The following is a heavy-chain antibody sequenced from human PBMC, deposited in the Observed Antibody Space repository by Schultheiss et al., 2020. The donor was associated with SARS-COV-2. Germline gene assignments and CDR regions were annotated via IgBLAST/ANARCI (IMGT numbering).Heavy chain of an antibody. CDR2: IYSGGST. V-gene: IGHV3-66*01. CDR1: GFTVSSNY. D-gene: IGHD2-15*01. Sequence: GGSLRLSCAASGFTVSSNYMSWIRQAPGKGLEWVSVIYSGGSTYYADSVKGRFTISRDNSKNTLYLQMNSLRAEDTAVYYCARVGYCSGGSCYSYYYYGMDVWGQGTTVTVSS. CDR3: ARVGYCSGGSCYSYYYYGMDV. J-gene: IGHJ6*02.